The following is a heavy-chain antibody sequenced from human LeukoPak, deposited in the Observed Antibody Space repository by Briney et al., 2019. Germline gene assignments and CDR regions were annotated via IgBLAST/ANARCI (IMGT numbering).Heavy chain of an antibody. D-gene: IGHD2-21*01. Sequence: KTGGSLRLSCAASGFTFSTSTMNWVRQAPGKGLEWVSSISSSNDYIYYADSVKGRFTISRDNAKNSLYLQMNSLRAEDTAVYYCVRIPNCAGFPNWFDPWGQGTLVTVSS. CDR1: GFTFSTST. V-gene: IGHV3-21*01. CDR3: VRIPNCAGFPNWFDP. J-gene: IGHJ5*02. CDR2: ISSSNDYI.